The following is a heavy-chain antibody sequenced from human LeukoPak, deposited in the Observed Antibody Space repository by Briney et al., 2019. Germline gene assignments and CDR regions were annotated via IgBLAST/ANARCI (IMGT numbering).Heavy chain of an antibody. J-gene: IGHJ4*02. CDR3: ARYCTTATCSEGDVY. Sequence: ASVKVSFKASGYTFTVYYIHWVRQAPGQGLEWMGWNNPNSGDTRYAQKFQGRVTMTRDTSISTVYMELSGLRSDDTAVYYCARYCTTATCSEGDVYWGQGTLVTVSS. CDR1: GYTFTVYY. D-gene: IGHD2-2*01. CDR2: NNPNSGDT. V-gene: IGHV1-2*02.